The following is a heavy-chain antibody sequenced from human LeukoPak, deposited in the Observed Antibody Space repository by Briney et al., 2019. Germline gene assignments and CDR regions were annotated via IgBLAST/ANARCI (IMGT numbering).Heavy chain of an antibody. CDR3: AKGRDAYYYYMDV. Sequence: GGSLRLSCAASGFTSSSYGMHWVRQAPGKGLEWVAFIRYDGSNKYYADSVKGRFTISRDNSKNTLYLQMNSLRAEDTAVYYCAKGRDAYYYYMDVWGKGTTVTISS. CDR1: GFTSSSYG. CDR2: IRYDGSNK. J-gene: IGHJ6*03. V-gene: IGHV3-30*02.